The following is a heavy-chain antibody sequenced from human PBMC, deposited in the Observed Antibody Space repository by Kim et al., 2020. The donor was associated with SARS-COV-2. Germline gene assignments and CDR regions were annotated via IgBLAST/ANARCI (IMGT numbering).Heavy chain of an antibody. CDR3: ATSRGGSYASGGPFDS. V-gene: IGHV1-69*13. D-gene: IGHD3-10*01. J-gene: IGHJ4*02. CDR1: GGTFSDYA. Sequence: SVKVSCKASGGTFSDYAFDWVREAPGQGFEWMGGIIPLYGTASDAPKFQGRVTFTADESTTTAYMDLLGLPPVATAVYILATSRGGSYASGGPFDSWAQ. CDR2: IIPLYGTA.